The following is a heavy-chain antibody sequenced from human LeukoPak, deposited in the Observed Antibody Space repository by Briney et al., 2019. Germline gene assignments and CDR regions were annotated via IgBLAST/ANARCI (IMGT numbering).Heavy chain of an antibody. CDR3: ARVQLERHFDY. V-gene: IGHV1-2*02. Sequence: ASVKVSCKASGYTFTGYFMCWVRQVPGQGLEWMGWINPSSGGTNFAQRFQGRVSMTRDTSISTAYMELSRLRSDDTAVYYCARVQLERHFDYWGQGTLVTVSS. CDR1: GYTFTGYF. D-gene: IGHD1-1*01. CDR2: INPSSGGT. J-gene: IGHJ4*02.